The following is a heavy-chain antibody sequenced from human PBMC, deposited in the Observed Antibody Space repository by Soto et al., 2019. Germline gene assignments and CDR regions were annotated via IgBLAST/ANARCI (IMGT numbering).Heavy chain of an antibody. CDR1: GGTFSSYA. J-gene: IGHJ5*02. CDR2: IIPIFGTA. Sequence: GASVKVSCKASGGTFSSYAISWLRQSPGQGLEWMGGIIPIFGTANYAQKFQGRVTITADESTSTAYMELSSLRSEDTAVYYCARAEYYYDSSGYHSNWFDPWGQGTLVTVSS. CDR3: ARAEYYYDSSGYHSNWFDP. D-gene: IGHD3-22*01. V-gene: IGHV1-69*13.